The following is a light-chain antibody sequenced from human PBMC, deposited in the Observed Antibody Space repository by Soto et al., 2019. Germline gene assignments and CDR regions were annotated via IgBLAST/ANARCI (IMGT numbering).Light chain of an antibody. CDR3: QQYKDWPPVT. Sequence: EIVLTQSPATLSVSPGERVTLSCRASESVSSSLAWYQHKPGQPPRLLIYGASTRATDIPARFSGSGSWTQVTLTIRSLQSEDFAGYYCQQYKDWPPVTFGPGTKVEIK. CDR2: GAS. V-gene: IGKV3-15*01. J-gene: IGKJ3*01. CDR1: ESVSSS.